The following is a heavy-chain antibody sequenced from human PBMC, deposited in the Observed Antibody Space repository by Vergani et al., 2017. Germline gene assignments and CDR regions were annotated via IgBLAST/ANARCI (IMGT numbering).Heavy chain of an antibody. CDR3: ARSGYQLGIRRGSWFDP. D-gene: IGHD2-2*01. Sequence: QVQLQQWGAGLLKPSETLSLTCAVYGGSFSGYYWSWIRQPPGKGLEWIGEINHSGSTNYNPSLKSRVTISVDTSKSQFSLKLSSVTAADTAVYYCARSGYQLGIRRGSWFDPWGQGTLVTVSS. CDR2: INHSGST. V-gene: IGHV4-34*01. J-gene: IGHJ5*02. CDR1: GGSFSGYY.